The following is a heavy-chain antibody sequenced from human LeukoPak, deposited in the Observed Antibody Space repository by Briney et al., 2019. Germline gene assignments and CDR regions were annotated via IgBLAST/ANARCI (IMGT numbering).Heavy chain of an antibody. Sequence: ASVKVSCKASGYTFTSYYMHWVRQAPGQGLEWMGIINPSGGSTSYAQKFQGRVTMTRDMSTSTVYMELSSLRSEDTDVYYCARDHHPLSGYHFISGGDPDRNYYSYYMDVWGKGTTVTVSS. CDR3: ARDHHPLSGYHFISGGDPDRNYYSYYMDV. J-gene: IGHJ6*03. V-gene: IGHV1-46*01. CDR2: INPSGGST. CDR1: GYTFTSYY. D-gene: IGHD5-12*01.